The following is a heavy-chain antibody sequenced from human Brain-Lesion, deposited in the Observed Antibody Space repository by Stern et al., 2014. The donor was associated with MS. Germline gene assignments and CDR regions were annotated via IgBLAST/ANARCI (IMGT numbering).Heavy chain of an antibody. CDR3: ARGRVVPGFQYYATDV. D-gene: IGHD2-2*01. J-gene: IGHJ6*02. V-gene: IGHV4-61*02. Sequence: VQLVESGPGLVKPSQTLSLSCTVSGGSISSGGYYWSWIRQPAGKGLEWIGRIFNSGSPSYNTSLKSRVTISIDTSKNQFSLRLNSMTAADTAVYYCARGRVVPGFQYYATDVWGQGTTVIVSS. CDR1: GGSISSGGYY. CDR2: IFNSGSP.